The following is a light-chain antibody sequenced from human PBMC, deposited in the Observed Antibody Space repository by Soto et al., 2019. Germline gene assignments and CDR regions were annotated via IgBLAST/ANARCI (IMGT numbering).Light chain of an antibody. Sequence: QSALTQPPSASGSPGQSVTISCTGTSSDVGGYNYVSWYQQHPGKAPKLMIYEVSKRPSGVPDRFSGSKAGNTASLTVSGLQAEDEADDYCSSYAGSNTLFGGGTKLTVL. CDR3: SSYAGSNTL. J-gene: IGLJ2*01. V-gene: IGLV2-8*01. CDR1: SSDVGGYNY. CDR2: EVS.